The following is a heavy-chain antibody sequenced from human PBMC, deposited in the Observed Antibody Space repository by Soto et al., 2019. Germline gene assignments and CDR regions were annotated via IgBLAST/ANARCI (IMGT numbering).Heavy chain of an antibody. Sequence: ASVKVSCKASGYTFTSYGISWVRQAPGQGLEWMGWISAYNGNTNYAQKLQGRVTMTTDTSTSTAYMELRSLRSDDTAVYYCARDNSYYDILTGYHDYWGQGTLVTVSS. CDR3: ARDNSYYDILTGYHDY. J-gene: IGHJ4*02. D-gene: IGHD3-9*01. CDR1: GYTFTSYG. CDR2: ISAYNGNT. V-gene: IGHV1-18*01.